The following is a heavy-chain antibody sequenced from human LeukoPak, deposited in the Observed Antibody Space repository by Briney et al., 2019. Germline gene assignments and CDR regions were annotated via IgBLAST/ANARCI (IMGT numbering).Heavy chain of an antibody. CDR3: ARAPERPNYDY. D-gene: IGHD1-14*01. CDR1: GGSFSGYY. V-gene: IGHV4-34*01. J-gene: IGHJ4*02. CDR2: INHSGST. Sequence: TLSLTXVVYGGSFSGYYWSWIRQPSGKGLEWIGEINHSGSTNYNPSLKSRVTISVDTSKNQFSLKLSSVTAADTAVYYCARAPERPNYDYWGQGTLVTVSS.